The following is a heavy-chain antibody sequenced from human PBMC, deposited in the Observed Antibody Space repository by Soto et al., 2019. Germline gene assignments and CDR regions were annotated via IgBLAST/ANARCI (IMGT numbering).Heavy chain of an antibody. J-gene: IGHJ6*02. CDR2: IYYSGST. CDR3: AREYNIAPSSGGMDV. D-gene: IGHD1-1*01. Sequence: PSETLSLTCTVSGGSISSGDYYWSWIRQPPGKGLEWIGYIYYSGSTYYNPSLKSRVTISVDTSKNQFSMKLSSVTAADTAVYYCAREYNIAPSSGGMDVWGQGTTVTVSS. V-gene: IGHV4-30-4*01. CDR1: GGSISSGDYY.